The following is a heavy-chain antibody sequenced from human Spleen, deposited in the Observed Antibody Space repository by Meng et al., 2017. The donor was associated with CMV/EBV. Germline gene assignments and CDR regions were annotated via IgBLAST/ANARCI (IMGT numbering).Heavy chain of an antibody. J-gene: IGHJ4*02. CDR3: ARDLNYDFWSGPRSSSFDY. CDR2: INPNSGGT. V-gene: IGHV1-2*02. Sequence: TFTGYYMHWVRQAPGQGLEWMGWINPNSGGTNYAQKFQGRVTMTRDTSISTAYMELSRLRSDDTAVYYCARDLNYDFWSGPRSSSFDYWGQGTLVTVSS. D-gene: IGHD3-3*01. CDR1: TFTGYY.